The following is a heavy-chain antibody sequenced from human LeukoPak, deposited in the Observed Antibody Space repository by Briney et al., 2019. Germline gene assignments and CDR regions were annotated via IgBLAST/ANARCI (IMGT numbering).Heavy chain of an antibody. D-gene: IGHD3-22*01. Sequence: GGSLRLACAAAGFTVNTYRMHWARQAAGKGREWVAFIQDAGAKKNYADSVRGRFTISRDNSRSTVYLQMNSLKPDDTAVYYCASQTITLVVVISPFDYWGQGALVTVSS. V-gene: IGHV3-30*02. J-gene: IGHJ4*02. CDR3: ASQTITLVVVISPFDY. CDR1: GFTVNTYR. CDR2: IQDAGAKK.